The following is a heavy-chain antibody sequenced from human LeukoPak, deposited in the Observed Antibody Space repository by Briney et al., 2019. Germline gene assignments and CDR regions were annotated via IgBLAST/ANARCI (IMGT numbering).Heavy chain of an antibody. Sequence: AGGSLRLSCAASGFTFDDYAMHWVRQAPGKGLEWVSGISWNSGSIGYADSVKGRFTISRDNAKNSLYLQMNSLRAEDTALYYCAKEPYDILTGYFDYWGQGTLVTVSS. CDR3: AKEPYDILTGYFDY. D-gene: IGHD3-9*01. J-gene: IGHJ4*02. V-gene: IGHV3-9*01. CDR1: GFTFDDYA. CDR2: ISWNSGSI.